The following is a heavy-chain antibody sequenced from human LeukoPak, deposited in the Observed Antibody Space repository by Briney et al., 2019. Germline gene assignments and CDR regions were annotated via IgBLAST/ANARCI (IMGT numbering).Heavy chain of an antibody. V-gene: IGHV3-48*04. CDR3: ATPGGYSYGLHFDY. D-gene: IGHD5-18*01. Sequence: GRSLRLSCAASGFTFSSYGMNWVRQAPGKGLEWVSYISSSSSTIYYADSVKGRFTISRDNAKNSLYLQMNSLRAEDTAVYYCATPGGYSYGLHFDYWGQGTLVTVSS. J-gene: IGHJ4*02. CDR1: GFTFSSYG. CDR2: ISSSSSTI.